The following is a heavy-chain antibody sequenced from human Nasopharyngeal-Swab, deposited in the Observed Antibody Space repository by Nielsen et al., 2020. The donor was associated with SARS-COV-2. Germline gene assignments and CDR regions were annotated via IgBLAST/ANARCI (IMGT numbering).Heavy chain of an antibody. CDR2: INTNTGNP. Sequence: VRQMPGKGLGWMGWINTNTGNPTYAQGFTGRFVFSLDTSVSTAYLQISSLKAEDTAVYYCAREGSDGSGPGDFDYWGQGTLVTSPQ. V-gene: IGHV7-4-1*02. D-gene: IGHD3-10*01. CDR3: AREGSDGSGPGDFDY. J-gene: IGHJ4*02.